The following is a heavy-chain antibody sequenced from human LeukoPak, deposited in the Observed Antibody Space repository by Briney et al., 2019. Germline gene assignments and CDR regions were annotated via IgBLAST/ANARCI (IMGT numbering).Heavy chain of an antibody. J-gene: IGHJ5*02. CDR2: ISYDGSNK. Sequence: GGSLRLSCAASGFTFSSYAMHWVRQAPGKGLEWVAVISYDGSNKYYADSVKGRFTISRDNSKNTLYLQMNSLRAEDTAVYYCARDTQGGYNMNWFDPWGQGTLVTVSS. V-gene: IGHV3-30*01. D-gene: IGHD3-22*01. CDR1: GFTFSSYA. CDR3: ARDTQGGYNMNWFDP.